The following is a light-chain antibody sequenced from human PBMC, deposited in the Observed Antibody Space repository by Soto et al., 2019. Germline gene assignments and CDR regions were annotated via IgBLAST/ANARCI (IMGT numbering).Light chain of an antibody. CDR1: QSVSSSF. V-gene: IGKV3-20*01. Sequence: IVLTQYQGNLCLSPGERATLSCRASQSVSSSFLAWYQHKPGQAPRLIIYGASSRATGIPDRFSGSASGADGTLTISRLKLEDGAVYYGQHCGSSLWGFGPGTKVDIK. CDR3: QHCGSSLWG. CDR2: GAS. J-gene: IGKJ1*01.